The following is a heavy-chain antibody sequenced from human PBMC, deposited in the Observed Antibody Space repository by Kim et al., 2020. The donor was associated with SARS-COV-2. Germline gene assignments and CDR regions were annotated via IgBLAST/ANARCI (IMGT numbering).Heavy chain of an antibody. V-gene: IGHV3-11*06. D-gene: IGHD5-12*01. Sequence: YADSVKGRFTISRENAKNSLYLQMNSLTAEDTAVYYCARWGRTSGYNPFDFWGRGTLVTVSS. CDR3: ARWGRTSGYNPFDF. J-gene: IGHJ4*02.